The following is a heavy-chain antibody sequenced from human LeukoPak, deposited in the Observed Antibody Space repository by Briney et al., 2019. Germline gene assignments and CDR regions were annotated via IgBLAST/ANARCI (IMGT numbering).Heavy chain of an antibody. Sequence: SGPTLVKPTQTLTLTCTLSGFSLSTSGVGVGWIRQPPGKALEWLALIYWNDDKRYSPSLKSRLTITKDTSKNQVVLTMTNKDPVDTATYYCAHREGYDSSGYHPYFDYWGQGTLVTVSS. V-gene: IGHV2-5*01. D-gene: IGHD3-22*01. CDR3: AHREGYDSSGYHPYFDY. CDR2: IYWNDDK. J-gene: IGHJ4*02. CDR1: GFSLSTSGVG.